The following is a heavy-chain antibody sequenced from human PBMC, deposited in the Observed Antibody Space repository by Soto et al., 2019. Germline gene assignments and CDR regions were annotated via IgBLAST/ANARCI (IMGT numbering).Heavy chain of an antibody. CDR2: INPSGGST. J-gene: IGHJ4*02. D-gene: IGHD4-17*01. V-gene: IGHV1-46*03. Sequence: ASVKVSCKASGYTFTSYYMHWVRQAPGQGLEWMGIINPSGGSTSYAQKFKGRVTMTRDTSTSTVYMELSSLRSEDTAVYYCARPSGRYDYGDYVFDYWGQGTLVTVSS. CDR1: GYTFTSYY. CDR3: ARPSGRYDYGDYVFDY.